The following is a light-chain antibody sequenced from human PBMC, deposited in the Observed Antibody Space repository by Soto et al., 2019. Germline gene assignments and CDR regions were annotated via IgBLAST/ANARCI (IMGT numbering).Light chain of an antibody. Sequence: NFILTQPHSVSESPGKTVTISCTRSSGSIANDYVQWYQQRPGSAPTLVIYENNERASGVPDRFSASIDRSSNTASLTISGLMTDDEADYYCQSYDGTTLVFGGGTQLTVL. CDR1: SGSIANDY. V-gene: IGLV6-57*04. CDR3: QSYDGTTLV. CDR2: ENN. J-gene: IGLJ7*01.